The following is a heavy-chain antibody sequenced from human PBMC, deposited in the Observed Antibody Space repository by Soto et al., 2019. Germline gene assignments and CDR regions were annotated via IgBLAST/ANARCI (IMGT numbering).Heavy chain of an antibody. CDR2: IYWDDDK. J-gene: IGHJ5*02. CDR1: GFSLSTSGVG. Sequence: QITLKESGPTLVKPTQTRTLTCTFSGFSLSTSGVGVGWIRQPPGKALEWLAPIYWDDDKRYSPSLKSRLTITXXTXQXXVVLTMTHTDPADTASYYCAHLPLSGGYSSNWFDPWGQGTLVAVSS. CDR3: AHLPLSGGYSSNWFDP. D-gene: IGHD3-10*01. V-gene: IGHV2-5*02.